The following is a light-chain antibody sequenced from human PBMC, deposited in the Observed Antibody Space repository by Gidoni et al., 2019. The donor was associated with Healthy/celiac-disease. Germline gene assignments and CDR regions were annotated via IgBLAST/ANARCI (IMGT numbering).Light chain of an antibody. CDR2: DAS. CDR3: QQRSNWPIT. CDR1: QIVSSY. V-gene: IGKV3-11*01. Sequence: EIVLTQSPATLSLSPGERATLSCRASQIVSSYLAWYQQKPGQSPRPLIYDASNRATGIPARFSGSGSGTDFTLTISSLEPEDFAVYYCQQRSNWPITFGQGTRLEIK. J-gene: IGKJ5*01.